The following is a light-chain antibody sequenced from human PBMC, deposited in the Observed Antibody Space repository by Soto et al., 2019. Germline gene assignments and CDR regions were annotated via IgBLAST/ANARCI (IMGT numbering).Light chain of an antibody. V-gene: IGKV3-20*01. CDR1: QSVSSSY. Sequence: EIVLNQSPCTLSLSPGERATLSCRASQSVSSSYLAWYQQKPGQAPRLLIYGASSRATGIPDRFSGSGSGTDFTLTICRLEPEDFAVYYCQQYGSSPRTFAQGTKVDNK. CDR3: QQYGSSPRT. J-gene: IGKJ1*01. CDR2: GAS.